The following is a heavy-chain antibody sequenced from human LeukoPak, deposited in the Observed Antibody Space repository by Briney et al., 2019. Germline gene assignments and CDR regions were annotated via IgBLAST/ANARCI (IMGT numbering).Heavy chain of an antibody. CDR3: ARVLGSGYTLDY. CDR2: INPNSGGT. D-gene: IGHD3-22*01. CDR1: GYTFTGYY. J-gene: IGHJ4*02. V-gene: IGHV1-2*02. Sequence: ASVKVSCKASGYTFTGYYMHWVRQAPGQGLEWMGWINPNSGGTNYAQKFQGRVTMTRDTSISTACMELSRLRSDDTAVYYCARVLGSGYTLDYWGQGTLVTVSS.